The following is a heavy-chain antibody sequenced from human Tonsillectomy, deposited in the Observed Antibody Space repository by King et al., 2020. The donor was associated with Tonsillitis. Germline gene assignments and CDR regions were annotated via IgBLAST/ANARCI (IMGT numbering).Heavy chain of an antibody. D-gene: IGHD6-19*01. CDR3: ATGGSGWYWVY. CDR2: INPKSGGT. J-gene: IGHJ4*02. CDR1: GYTFTAYY. Sequence: QLVQSGAEVKKPGASGRVSCKASGYTFTAYYIHWVRQAPGQGLEWLGWINPKSGGTTYTQKFQGRVTMTRDTSISTAYMELSRLRSDDTAVYYCATGGSGWYWVYWGQGTLVTVSS. V-gene: IGHV1-2*02.